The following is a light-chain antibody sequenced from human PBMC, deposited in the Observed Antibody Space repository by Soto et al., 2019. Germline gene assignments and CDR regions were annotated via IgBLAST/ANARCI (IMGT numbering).Light chain of an antibody. CDR2: KTS. CDR1: QNVNIW. CDR3: LQYNSHPYT. Sequence: DIQVTQSPSTLSAYVGDRVIITCRASQNVNIWLAWYQQRPREAPKLLIYKTSSLESGVPSRFSGSGSGTEFTLTISSLEPDDFGTYFCLQYNSHPYTFGPGTKLEIK. J-gene: IGKJ2*01. V-gene: IGKV1-5*03.